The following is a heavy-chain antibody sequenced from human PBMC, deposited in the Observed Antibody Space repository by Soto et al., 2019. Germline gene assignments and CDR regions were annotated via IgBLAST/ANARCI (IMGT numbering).Heavy chain of an antibody. CDR2: ISASGSST. J-gene: IGHJ4*02. Sequence: EVQLLESGGGLGQPGGSLRLSCAASGLMFSSYAMRWVRQSPGKGLEWVSSISASGSSTYYADSVKGRFTISRDNSKDTLFLQMNSLRAEDTAIYYCAKGRLIPDFWGQGTLVTVSS. CDR1: GLMFSSYA. D-gene: IGHD2-8*01. CDR3: AKGRLIPDF. V-gene: IGHV3-23*01.